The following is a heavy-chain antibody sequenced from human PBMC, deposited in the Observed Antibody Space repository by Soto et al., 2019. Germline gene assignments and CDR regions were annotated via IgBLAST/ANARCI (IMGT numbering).Heavy chain of an antibody. V-gene: IGHV3-33*01. Sequence: QVQLVESGGGVVQPGRSLRLSCAASGFTFSSYGMHWVRQAPGKGLEWVAVIWYDGSNKYYADSVKGRFTIYRDNSKNSLYQQMTSVRAAEMAVYDCARYGLQLWSTFDYWGKGTLVTVSS. CDR1: GFTFSSYG. J-gene: IGHJ4*02. CDR2: IWYDGSNK. D-gene: IGHD5-18*01. CDR3: ARYGLQLWSTFDY.